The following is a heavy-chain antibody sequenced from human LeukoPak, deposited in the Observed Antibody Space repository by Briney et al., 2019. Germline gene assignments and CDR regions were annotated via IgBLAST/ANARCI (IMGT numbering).Heavy chain of an antibody. CDR1: GGSISSYY. V-gene: IGHV4-59*08. CDR2: IYYSGST. Sequence: SEALSLTCTVSGGSISSYYWSWIRQPPGKGLEWIGYIYYSGSTNYNPSLKSRVTISVDTSKNQFSPKLSSVTAADTAVYYCARRYRNWNDEDDAFDIWGQGTMVTVSS. J-gene: IGHJ3*02. CDR3: ARRYRNWNDEDDAFDI. D-gene: IGHD1-20*01.